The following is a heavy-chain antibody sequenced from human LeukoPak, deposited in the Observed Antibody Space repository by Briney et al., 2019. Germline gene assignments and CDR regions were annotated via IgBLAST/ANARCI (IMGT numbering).Heavy chain of an antibody. CDR2: IFPSGGEI. CDR1: GFTFSTFA. Sequence: GGSLRLSCAASGFTFSTFAMIWVRQPPGKGLEWVSSIFPSGGEIHYADSVRGRFTISRDNSKSTLSLQMNSLRAEDTAIYYCARGTGSYFDYWGQGTLVTVSS. CDR3: ARGTGSYFDY. V-gene: IGHV3-23*01. J-gene: IGHJ4*02. D-gene: IGHD3-10*01.